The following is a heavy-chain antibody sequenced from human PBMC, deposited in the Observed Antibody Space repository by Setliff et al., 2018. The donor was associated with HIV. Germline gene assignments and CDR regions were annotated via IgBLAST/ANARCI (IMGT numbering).Heavy chain of an antibody. CDR1: GVSIPTNY. J-gene: IGHJ4*02. CDR2: IYTTGGT. CDR3: ARSNPGITAGLLAY. Sequence: PSETLSLTCNISGVSIPTNYWNWIRQPAGKGLEWIGRIYTTGGTNYNPALKSRVTMSIDTSKNQISLKLNSVAAADTATYYCARSNPGITAGLLAYWGPGTLVTVSS. D-gene: IGHD6-13*01. V-gene: IGHV4-4*07.